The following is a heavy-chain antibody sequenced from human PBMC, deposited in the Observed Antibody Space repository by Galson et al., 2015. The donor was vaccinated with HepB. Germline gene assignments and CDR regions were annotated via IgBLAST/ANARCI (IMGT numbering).Heavy chain of an antibody. J-gene: IGHJ3*02. D-gene: IGHD2-2*01. Sequence: TLSLTYTVSGGSISSATYYWNWIRHHPGKGLEWIGYIYYSGSTYYNPSLKSRVTISLDTSQNQFSLKLSSVTAADTAVYYCARPPSCSSTSCSGAFHIWGQGTMVTVSS. V-gene: IGHV4-31*03. CDR3: ARPPSCSSTSCSGAFHI. CDR1: GGSISSATYY. CDR2: IYYSGST.